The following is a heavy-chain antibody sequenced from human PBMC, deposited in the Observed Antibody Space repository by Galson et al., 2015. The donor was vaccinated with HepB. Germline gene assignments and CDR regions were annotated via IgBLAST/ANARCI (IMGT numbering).Heavy chain of an antibody. CDR2: IYYSGST. J-gene: IGHJ4*02. Sequence: ETLSLTCIVSGGSISSPTFYWGWIRQPPGKGLEWIGSIYYSGSTYYNPSLKSRVTISADTSKNEFSLEMTSVTAADTALYYCARRPTYSVFDSWGQGTLVTVSS. CDR1: GGSISSPTFY. D-gene: IGHD2-21*01. CDR3: ARRPTYSVFDS. V-gene: IGHV4-39*01.